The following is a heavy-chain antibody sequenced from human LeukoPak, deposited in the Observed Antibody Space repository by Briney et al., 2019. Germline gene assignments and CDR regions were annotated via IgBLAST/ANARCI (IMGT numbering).Heavy chain of an antibody. J-gene: IGHJ4*02. CDR3: ASLSITMVRGVTQKSDY. V-gene: IGHV4-34*01. CDR1: GGSFSGYY. Sequence: SETLSLTCAVYGGSFSGYYWSWIRQPPGKGLEWIGEINHSGSTNYNPSLKSRVTISVDTSKNQFSLKLSSVTAADTAVYYCASLSITMVRGVTQKSDYWGQGTLVTVSS. CDR2: INHSGST. D-gene: IGHD3-10*01.